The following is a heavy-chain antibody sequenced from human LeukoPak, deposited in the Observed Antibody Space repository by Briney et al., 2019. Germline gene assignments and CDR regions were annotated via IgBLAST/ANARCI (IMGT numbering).Heavy chain of an antibody. J-gene: IGHJ3*02. CDR3: ARWTYYYGSGSYPNAFDI. CDR2: INSDGSST. D-gene: IGHD3-10*01. V-gene: IGHV3-74*01. CDR1: GFTFSSYE. Sequence: GGSLRLSCAASGFTFSSYEMNWVRQAPGKGLVWVSRINSDGSSTSYADSVKGRFTISRDNAKNTLYLQMNSLRAEDTAVYYCARWTYYYGSGSYPNAFDIWGQGTMVTVSS.